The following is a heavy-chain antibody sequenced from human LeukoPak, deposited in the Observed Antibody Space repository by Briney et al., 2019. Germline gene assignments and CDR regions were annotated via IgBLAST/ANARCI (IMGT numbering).Heavy chain of an antibody. D-gene: IGHD3-22*01. CDR3: ARLMDNNYDGSAFDY. Sequence: SVKVSCKTSGYCVTPYITIGLSQAPGQGLEWRRWIHTYDGHTSYAQKVQGRVTMTTDTSATTAYLELRSLTSDDTALYYCARLMDNNYDGSAFDYWGQGTLVTVSS. CDR1: GYCVTPYI. CDR2: IHTYDGHT. V-gene: IGHV1-18*01. J-gene: IGHJ4*02.